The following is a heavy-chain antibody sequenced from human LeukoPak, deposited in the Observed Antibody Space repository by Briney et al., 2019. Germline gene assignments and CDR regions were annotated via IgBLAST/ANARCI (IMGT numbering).Heavy chain of an antibody. V-gene: IGHV1-2*02. CDR2: INPDTGRT. CDR3: ATVATPFGMDI. CDR1: RDTFTGYY. D-gene: IGHD2-15*01. Sequence: ASVQVSCKTSRDTFTGYYLHWVRQAPGQGLEWMGWINPDTGRTDSAQKFQGRVTLTRDTSISTAYMEMNRLESDDTAVYYCATVATPFGMDIWGQGTTVIVS. J-gene: IGHJ6*02.